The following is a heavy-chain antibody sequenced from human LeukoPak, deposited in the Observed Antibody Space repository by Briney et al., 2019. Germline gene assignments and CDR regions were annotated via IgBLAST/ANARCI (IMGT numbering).Heavy chain of an antibody. CDR2: IKQDGSEK. D-gene: IGHD3-3*01. V-gene: IGHV3-7*01. J-gene: IGHJ6*02. CDR1: GFTFSSYG. CDR3: ARDPDFWSGYYLPRGYYYGMDV. Sequence: GGSLRLSCAASGFTFSSYGMHWVRQAPGKGLEWVANIKQDGSEKYYVDSVKGRFTISRDNAKNSLYLQMNSLRAEDTAVYYCARDPDFWSGYYLPRGYYYGMDVWGQGTTVTVSS.